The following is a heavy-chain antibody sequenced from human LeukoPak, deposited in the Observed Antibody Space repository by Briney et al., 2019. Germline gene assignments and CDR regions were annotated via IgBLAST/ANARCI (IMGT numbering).Heavy chain of an antibody. V-gene: IGHV3-66*04. CDR2: LFSGGDT. CDR1: GFSFSTFG. D-gene: IGHD5-12*01. Sequence: GGSLRLSCAASGFSFSTFGMHWVRQAPGKGLEWVSVLFSGGDTYYADSVKDRFSISRDSSRETLFLQMNSLRADDTAVYYCARQGYDSGFDYWGHGTVVTVSS. CDR3: ARQGYDSGFDY. J-gene: IGHJ4*01.